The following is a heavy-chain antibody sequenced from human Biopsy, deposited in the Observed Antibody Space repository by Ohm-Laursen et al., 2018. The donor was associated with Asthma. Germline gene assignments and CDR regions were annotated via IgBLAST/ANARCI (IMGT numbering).Heavy chain of an antibody. V-gene: IGHV4-31*03. CDR3: ARDYYDFWNRSVYTYFGMDV. Sequence: TLSLTCCVSGYSISNGGYHWTWVRQPPGKGLEWKGTIHPRGNPKYNPSLKSRLSFSVDTSKNQFSLKLSSVTAADTAIYFCARDYYDFWNRSVYTYFGMDVWGRGTTVVVSS. CDR1: GYSISNGGYH. J-gene: IGHJ6*02. CDR2: IHPRGNP. D-gene: IGHD3-3*01.